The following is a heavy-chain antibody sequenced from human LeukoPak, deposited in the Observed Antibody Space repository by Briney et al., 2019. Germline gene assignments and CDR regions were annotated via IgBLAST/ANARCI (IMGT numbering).Heavy chain of an antibody. CDR3: AKEYYDPLRLDY. Sequence: PGGSLRLSWAASGLTFSSYGMHWVRQAPGKGLEWVAFIRYDGSNKYYADSVKGRFTISRDNSKNTLYLQMNSLRAEDTAVYYCAKEYYDPLRLDYWGQGTLVTVSS. V-gene: IGHV3-30*02. CDR1: GLTFSSYG. J-gene: IGHJ4*02. D-gene: IGHD3-3*01. CDR2: IRYDGSNK.